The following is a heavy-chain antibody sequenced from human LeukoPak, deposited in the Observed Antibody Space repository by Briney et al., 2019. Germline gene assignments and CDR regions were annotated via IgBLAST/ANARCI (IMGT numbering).Heavy chain of an antibody. CDR2: IYYSGNT. J-gene: IGHJ3*02. V-gene: IGHV4-39*01. Sequence: PSQTLSLTCTVSGGFISSSSYYWGWIRQPPGKGLEWIRSIYYSGNTYYNPSLKSRVTISVDTSKNQFSLKLSSVTAADTAVYYCARPRYGGNCVSRAFDIWGQGTMVTVSS. CDR1: GGFISSSSYY. D-gene: IGHD4-23*01. CDR3: ARPRYGGNCVSRAFDI.